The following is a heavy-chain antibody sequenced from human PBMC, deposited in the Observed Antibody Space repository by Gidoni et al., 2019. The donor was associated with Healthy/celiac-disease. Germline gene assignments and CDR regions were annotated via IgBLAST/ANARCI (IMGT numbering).Heavy chain of an antibody. CDR2: INAGNGNT. J-gene: IGHJ6*03. V-gene: IGHV1-3*01. D-gene: IGHD6-6*01. CDR1: GYTFTSYA. Sequence: QVQLVQSGAEVKKPGASVKVSCKASGYTFTSYAMHWVRQAPGQRLEWMGWINAGNGNTKYSQKFQGRVTITRDTSASTAYMELSSLRSEDTAVYYCAREWRSSTALSYYYYYMDVWGKGTTVTVSS. CDR3: AREWRSSTALSYYYYYMDV.